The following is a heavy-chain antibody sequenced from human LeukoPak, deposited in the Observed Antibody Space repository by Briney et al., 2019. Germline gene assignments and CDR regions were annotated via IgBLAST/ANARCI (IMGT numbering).Heavy chain of an antibody. V-gene: IGHV3-53*01. CDR1: GFTVSNNY. CDR3: ARDLRGFDP. Sequence: PGGSLRLSCAASGFTVSNNYMNWVRQAPGKGLEWVSVIYSGGSTWYADSVKGRFTISRDNSKNTLFLQMNSLRVEDTAVYYCARDLRGFDPWGQGTLVTVSS. CDR2: IYSGGST. J-gene: IGHJ5*02.